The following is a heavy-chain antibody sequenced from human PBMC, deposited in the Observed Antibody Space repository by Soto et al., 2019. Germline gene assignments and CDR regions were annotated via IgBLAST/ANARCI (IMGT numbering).Heavy chain of an antibody. CDR3: ARGQRFSDWFDP. Sequence: QVHLQQSGPGLVNPSETLSLTCTVSGGSMSSYYWTWIRQPAGKGLECIGRVYSSGGTHYNPSLKGPVTISLDTSKKQFCLRLLSVTDADTAVYYCARGQRFSDWFDPWGQGALVTVSS. CDR2: VYSSGGT. D-gene: IGHD3-3*01. J-gene: IGHJ5*02. V-gene: IGHV4-4*07. CDR1: GGSMSSYY.